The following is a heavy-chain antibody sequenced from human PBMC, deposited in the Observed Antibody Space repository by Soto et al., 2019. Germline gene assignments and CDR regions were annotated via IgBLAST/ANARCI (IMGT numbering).Heavy chain of an antibody. Sequence: QVQLVESGGGVVQPGRSLRVSCAASGFTFSNFAMHWVRQAPGKGLEWVSTVSYDGSNEHYADSLKGRFTISRDNSKNTLYLQMDSPRAEDTALYYCARRRPRAGPYGAFDIWGQGTMVTVSS. CDR2: VSYDGSNE. CDR1: GFTFSNFA. D-gene: IGHD6-13*01. J-gene: IGHJ3*02. V-gene: IGHV3-30*03. CDR3: ARRRPRAGPYGAFDI.